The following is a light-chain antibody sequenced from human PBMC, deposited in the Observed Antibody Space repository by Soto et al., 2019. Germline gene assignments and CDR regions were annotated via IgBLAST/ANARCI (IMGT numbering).Light chain of an antibody. Sequence: DIQMTQSPSTLSASVGDRVTITCRASQSISSWLAWYQQKPWKAPKLLIYKASTLETGVPSRFSGSGSGTEFTLTISGLQPDDIATDYCQQYNTYPLTFGGGTKVEIK. CDR1: QSISSW. V-gene: IGKV1-5*03. J-gene: IGKJ4*01. CDR3: QQYNTYPLT. CDR2: KAS.